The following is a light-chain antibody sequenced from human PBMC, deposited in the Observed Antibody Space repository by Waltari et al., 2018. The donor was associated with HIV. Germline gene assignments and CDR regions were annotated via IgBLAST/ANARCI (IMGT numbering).Light chain of an antibody. CDR2: GNS. V-gene: IGLV1-40*01. Sequence: QSVLTPPPSVSGAPGQRVTISCTGSSSNLGPGYDVHRYQQLPGTAPKLLLYGNSNRPSGVPDRFSGSKSGTSASLAITGLQAEDEADYYCQSYDSSLSAPVVFGGGTKLTVL. CDR1: SSNLGPGYD. CDR3: QSYDSSLSAPVV. J-gene: IGLJ2*01.